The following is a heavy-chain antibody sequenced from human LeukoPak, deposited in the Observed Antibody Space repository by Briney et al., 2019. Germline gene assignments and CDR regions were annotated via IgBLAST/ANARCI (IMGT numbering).Heavy chain of an antibody. CDR2: IYYSGST. J-gene: IGHJ4*02. Sequence: SETLSLTCTVSGGSISSYYWSWIRQPPGKGLEWIGYIYYSGSTNYNPSLKSRVTISVDTSKNQFSLKLSSVTAADTAVYYCARTRGYSRRGYFDYWGQGTLVTVSS. CDR3: ARTRGYSRRGYFDY. D-gene: IGHD5-18*01. V-gene: IGHV4-59*12. CDR1: GGSISSYY.